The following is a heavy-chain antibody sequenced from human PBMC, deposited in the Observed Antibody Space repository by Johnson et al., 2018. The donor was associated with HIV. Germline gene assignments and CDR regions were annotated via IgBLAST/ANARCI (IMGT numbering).Heavy chain of an antibody. CDR2: INWNGGST. D-gene: IGHD3-10*02. CDR1: GFTFDDYG. CDR3: ASSHWYGTMFATFRPFDI. V-gene: IGHV3-20*04. J-gene: IGHJ3*02. Sequence: VQLVESGGGLVQPGRSLRLSCAASGFTFDDYGVSWVRQAPGKGLEWVSGINWNGGSTAYGDSVKGRFTISRDNAKNSLNLQMNSLRAEDSALYYCASSHWYGTMFATFRPFDIWGQGTMVTVSS.